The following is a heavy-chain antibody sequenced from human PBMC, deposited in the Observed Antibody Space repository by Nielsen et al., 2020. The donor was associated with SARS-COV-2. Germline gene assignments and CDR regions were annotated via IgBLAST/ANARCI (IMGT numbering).Heavy chain of an antibody. V-gene: IGHV3-7*01. CDR3: ARDQVTGNY. CDR1: GFTFSSYA. J-gene: IGHJ4*02. Sequence: GESLKISCAASGFTFSSYAMSWVRQAPGKGLEWVANIKQDGSEKYYVDSVKGRFTISRDNAKNSLYLQMNSLRAEDTAVYYCARDQVTGNYWGQGTLVTVSS. D-gene: IGHD2-8*02. CDR2: IKQDGSEK.